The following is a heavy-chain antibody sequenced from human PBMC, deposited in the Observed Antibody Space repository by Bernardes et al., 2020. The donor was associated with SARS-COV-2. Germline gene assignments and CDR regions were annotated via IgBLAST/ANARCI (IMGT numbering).Heavy chain of an antibody. CDR2: IDSVGST. CDR3: ARAPTIQLWLRGYYFDY. V-gene: IGHV3-53*01. J-gene: IGHJ4*02. Sequence: GGSLRLSCAASGFTVSSSYMSWVRQAPGKGLEWVSLIDSVGSTYNADSVKGRFTISRDTSKNTLYLQMNSLRAEDTAVYYCARAPTIQLWLRGYYFDYWGLGTLLTVSS. D-gene: IGHD5-18*01. CDR1: GFTVSSSY.